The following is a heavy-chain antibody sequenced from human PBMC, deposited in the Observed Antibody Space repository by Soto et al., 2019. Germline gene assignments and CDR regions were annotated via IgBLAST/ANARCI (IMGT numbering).Heavy chain of an antibody. CDR2: INPSGGST. CDR3: ARTGMRGHFYYNYYMDV. CDR1: GYSFTEHY. D-gene: IGHD3-10*01. Sequence: GASVKVSCKASGYSFTEHYIHSVRQAPGQRFEWMGIINPSGGSTSYAQKFQGRVTMTRDTSTSTVYMELSSLRSEDTAVYYCARTGMRGHFYYNYYMDVWGKGTTVTVSS. J-gene: IGHJ6*03. V-gene: IGHV1-46*03.